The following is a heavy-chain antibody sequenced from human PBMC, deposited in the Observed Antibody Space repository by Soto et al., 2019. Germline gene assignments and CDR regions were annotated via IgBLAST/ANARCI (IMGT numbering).Heavy chain of an antibody. V-gene: IGHV1-2*04. CDR3: ARAHVHVGYCISNSCHNWFDP. Sequence: VASVKVSCKASGYTFTGYYMHWVRQAPGQGLEWMGWINPNSGGTNYAQKFQGWVTMTRDTSISTAYMELSRLRSDDTAVYYCARAHVHVGYCISNSCHNWFDPWGQGTLVTVSS. CDR2: INPNSGGT. J-gene: IGHJ5*02. D-gene: IGHD2-2*03. CDR1: GYTFTGYY.